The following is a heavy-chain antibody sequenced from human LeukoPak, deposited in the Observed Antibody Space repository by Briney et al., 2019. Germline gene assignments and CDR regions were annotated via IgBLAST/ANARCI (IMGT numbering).Heavy chain of an antibody. Sequence: GGSLRLSCAASGFTFSDYYMSWIRQAPGKGLEWVSYISSSGSTIYYADSVKGRFTISRDNAKNSLYLQMNSLRAEDTAVYYCCGFPHTVTVGYWGQGTLVTVSS. CDR3: CGFPHTVTVGY. CDR2: ISSSGSTI. J-gene: IGHJ4*02. CDR1: GFTFSDYY. V-gene: IGHV3-11*04. D-gene: IGHD4-11*01.